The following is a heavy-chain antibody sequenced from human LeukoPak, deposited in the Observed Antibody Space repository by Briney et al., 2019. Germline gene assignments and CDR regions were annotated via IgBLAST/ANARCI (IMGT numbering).Heavy chain of an antibody. CDR1: GFTFSSYA. CDR2: ISGSGGST. Sequence: GGSLRLSCAATGFTFSSYAMSWVRQAPGKGLEWVSAISGSGGSTYYADSVKGRFTTSRDNSKNAPYLQMNSLRAEDTAVYYCAKEGSSWYLGDAFDIWGQGTMVTVSS. CDR3: AKEGSSWYLGDAFDI. J-gene: IGHJ3*02. D-gene: IGHD6-13*01. V-gene: IGHV3-23*01.